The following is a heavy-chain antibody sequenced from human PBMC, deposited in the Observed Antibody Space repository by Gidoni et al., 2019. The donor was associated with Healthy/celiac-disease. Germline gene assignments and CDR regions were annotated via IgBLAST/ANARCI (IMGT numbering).Heavy chain of an antibody. V-gene: IGHV4-4*07. J-gene: IGHJ6*02. Sequence: QVQLQESGPGLVKPSETLSLTCTVSGGSISSYYWRWIRQPAGTGLEWIGRIYTSGSTNYNPSLKSRVTMSVDTSKNQFSLKLSSVTAADTAVYYCARDGGEGRFYYYGMDVWGQGTTVTVSS. CDR2: IYTSGST. D-gene: IGHD3-10*01. CDR3: ARDGGEGRFYYYGMDV. CDR1: GGSISSYY.